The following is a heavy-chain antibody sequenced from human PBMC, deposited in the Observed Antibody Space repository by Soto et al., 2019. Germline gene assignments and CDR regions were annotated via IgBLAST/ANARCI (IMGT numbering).Heavy chain of an antibody. CDR2: ISGSGGST. CDR3: AKANGLRYYYGMDV. V-gene: IGHV3-23*01. J-gene: IGHJ6*02. Sequence: GGSLRLSCAASGFTFSSYAMSWVRQAPGKGLEWVSAISGSGGSTYYADSVKGRFTISRDNSKNTLYLQMNSLRAEDTAVYYWAKANGLRYYYGMDVWGQGTTVTVSS. D-gene: IGHD3-10*01. CDR1: GFTFSSYA.